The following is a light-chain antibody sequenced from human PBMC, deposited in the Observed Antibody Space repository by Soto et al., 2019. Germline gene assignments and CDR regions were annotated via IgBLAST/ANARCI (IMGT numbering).Light chain of an antibody. CDR1: QDINDY. J-gene: IGKJ2*01. V-gene: IGKV1-33*01. CDR3: QQYDSIPYT. Sequence: EIQMTQSPSSLSASLGDRVTITCQASQDINDYSNWYQQKPGKAPRLLIYGASFLEVGVPSLFSGSGSGTHFTLTIRSMQTEDVAIYYCQQYDSIPYTFGQGTKVDSK. CDR2: GAS.